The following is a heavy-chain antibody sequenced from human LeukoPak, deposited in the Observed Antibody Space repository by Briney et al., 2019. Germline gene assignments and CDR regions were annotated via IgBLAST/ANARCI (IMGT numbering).Heavy chain of an antibody. V-gene: IGHV1-18*04. CDR2: INPPNGHT. CDR3: AREVGGYSYGYSVAFDI. Sequence: ASVKVSCKASGYSFTNNAVSWVRQAPGQGLEWMGWINPPNGHTDYAQKFQGRVTMTRDMSTSTVYMELSSLRSEDTAVYYCAREVGGYSYGYSVAFDIWGQGTMVTVSS. CDR1: GYSFTNNA. D-gene: IGHD5-18*01. J-gene: IGHJ3*02.